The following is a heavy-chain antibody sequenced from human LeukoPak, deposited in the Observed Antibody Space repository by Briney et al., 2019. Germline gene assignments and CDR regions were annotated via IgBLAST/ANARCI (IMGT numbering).Heavy chain of an antibody. Sequence: ASVKVSCKASGYTFTGYYMHWVRQAPGQGLEWMGWINPNSGGTNYGQKFQGRVTMTRDTSISAAYMELSRLRSDDTAVYYCARKVGARGAFDIWGQGTMVTVSS. CDR2: INPNSGGT. CDR1: GYTFTGYY. CDR3: ARKVGARGAFDI. V-gene: IGHV1-2*02. J-gene: IGHJ3*02. D-gene: IGHD1-26*01.